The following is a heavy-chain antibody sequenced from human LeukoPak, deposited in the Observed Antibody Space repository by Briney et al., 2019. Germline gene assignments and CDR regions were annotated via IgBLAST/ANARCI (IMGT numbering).Heavy chain of an antibody. CDR1: GYTFTGYY. V-gene: IGHV1-2*02. D-gene: IGHD3-10*01. Sequence: ASVKVSCKASGYTFTGYYMHWVRQAPGQGLEWMGWINPNSGGTNYAQKFQGRVTMTRDTSISTAYMELSRLRSDDTAVYYCAREVVLLWFGERENAFDIWGQGTMVTVSS. CDR2: INPNSGGT. J-gene: IGHJ3*02. CDR3: AREVVLLWFGERENAFDI.